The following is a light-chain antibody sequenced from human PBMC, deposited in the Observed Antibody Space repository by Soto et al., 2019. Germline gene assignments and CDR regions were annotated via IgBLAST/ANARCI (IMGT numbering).Light chain of an antibody. Sequence: EIVLPQSPATLSLSPGETATLSCRASQSVSSYLAWYQQKPGQAPRLLIYDASNRATGIPARFSGSGSGTDFTLTISSLEPEDFAVYYCQQRSNWPVTFGQGTKVEIK. J-gene: IGKJ1*01. CDR1: QSVSSY. CDR2: DAS. V-gene: IGKV3-11*01. CDR3: QQRSNWPVT.